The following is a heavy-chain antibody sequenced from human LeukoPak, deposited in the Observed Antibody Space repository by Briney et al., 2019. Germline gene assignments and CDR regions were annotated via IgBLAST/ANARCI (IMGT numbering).Heavy chain of an antibody. Sequence: SETLSLTCTVSGGSISSYYWSWIRQPQGKGREWIGYIYYSGSTNYNPSLKSRVAISVDTSKNQFSLKLSSVTAADTAVYYCARVILEPLGSYYYGMDVWGQGTTVTVSS. CDR2: IYYSGST. J-gene: IGHJ6*02. D-gene: IGHD3-3*01. CDR3: ARVILEPLGSYYYGMDV. V-gene: IGHV4-59*01. CDR1: GGSISSYY.